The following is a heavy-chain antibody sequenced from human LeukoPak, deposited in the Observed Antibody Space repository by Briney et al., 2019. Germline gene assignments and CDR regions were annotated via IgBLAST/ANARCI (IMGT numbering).Heavy chain of an antibody. CDR3: ARHAVYYYDSSGSLDY. J-gene: IGHJ4*02. V-gene: IGHV4-39*01. Sequence: SETLSLTCTVSGGSISSSSYYWGWIRQPPGKGLEWIGSFYYSGSTYYNPSLKSRVTISVDTSKNQFSLKLSSVTAADTAAYYCARHAVYYYDSSGSLDYWGQGTLVTVSS. CDR2: FYYSGST. D-gene: IGHD3-22*01. CDR1: GGSISSSSYY.